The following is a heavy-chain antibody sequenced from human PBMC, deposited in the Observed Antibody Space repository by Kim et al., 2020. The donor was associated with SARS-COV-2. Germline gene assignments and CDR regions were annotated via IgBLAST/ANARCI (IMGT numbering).Heavy chain of an antibody. Sequence: KFQGRVTMTRDTSTSTVYMELSSLRSEDTAVYYCAGVEATMFSYYYGMDVWGQGTTVTVSS. D-gene: IGHD5-12*01. CDR3: AGVEATMFSYYYGMDV. J-gene: IGHJ6*02. V-gene: IGHV1-46*01.